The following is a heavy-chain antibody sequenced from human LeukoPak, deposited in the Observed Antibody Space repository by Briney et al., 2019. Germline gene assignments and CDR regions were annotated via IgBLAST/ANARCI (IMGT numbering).Heavy chain of an antibody. D-gene: IGHD2/OR15-2a*01. CDR2: IDPNSGGT. V-gene: IGHV1-2*02. Sequence: ASVKVSCKASGYTFTCYYMHWVRQAPGQGLEWMGWIDPNSGGTNYPQKFQGRVTMTRDTSISTAYMELTRLRSDETAVYYCARDPRSSITKGWFDPWGQGTLVTVSS. J-gene: IGHJ5*02. CDR1: GYTFTCYY. CDR3: ARDPRSSITKGWFDP.